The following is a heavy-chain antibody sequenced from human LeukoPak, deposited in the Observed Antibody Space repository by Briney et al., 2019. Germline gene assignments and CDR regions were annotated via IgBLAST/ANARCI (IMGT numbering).Heavy chain of an antibody. CDR1: GGTFSSYA. J-gene: IGHJ3*02. CDR2: IIPIFGTA. V-gene: IGHV1-69*01. D-gene: IGHD3-10*01. CDR3: ARLGSPKNYYGSGSYYKEEDAFDI. Sequence: SVKVSCKASGGTFSSYAISWVRQAPGQGLEWMGGIIPIFGTANYAQKFQGRVTITADESTSTAYMELSSLRSEDTAVYYCARLGSPKNYYGSGSYYKEEDAFDIWGQGTMVTASS.